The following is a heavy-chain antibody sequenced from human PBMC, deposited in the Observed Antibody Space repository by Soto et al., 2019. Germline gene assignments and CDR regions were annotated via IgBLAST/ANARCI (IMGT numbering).Heavy chain of an antibody. D-gene: IGHD2-15*01. CDR1: GDTFTSYD. CDR3: ARGDDVVVVAAGDYYYGMDV. V-gene: IGHV1-8*01. J-gene: IGHJ6*02. Sequence: ASVKVSCKASGDTFTSYDINWVRQATGQGLEWMGWMNPNSGNTGYAQKFQGRVTMTRNTSISTAYMELSSMRSEDTAVYYCARGDDVVVVAAGDYYYGMDVWGQGTTVTVSS. CDR2: MNPNSGNT.